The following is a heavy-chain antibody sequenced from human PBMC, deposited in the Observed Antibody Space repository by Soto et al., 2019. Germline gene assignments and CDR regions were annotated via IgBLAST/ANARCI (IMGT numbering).Heavy chain of an antibody. D-gene: IGHD5-12*01. V-gene: IGHV3-48*03. CDR2: ISSSGSTK. Sequence: GGSLRLFCAASGFTFSRYEMNWVRQAPGKGPEWVSYISSSGSTKYYADSVKGRFTISRDNAKNSLYLQMNSLRVEDTAVYYCARVGDGYNLNYWGQGTLVTVSS. CDR1: GFTFSRYE. J-gene: IGHJ4*02. CDR3: ARVGDGYNLNY.